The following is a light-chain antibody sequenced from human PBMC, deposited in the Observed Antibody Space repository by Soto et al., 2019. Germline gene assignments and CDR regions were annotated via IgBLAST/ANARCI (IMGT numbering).Light chain of an antibody. Sequence: QSVLTQPASVSGSPGQSITISCTGTSSDVGGYNYVSWYQQHPGKAPKLMIYEVNKRPSGVPDRFSGSKSGNTASLTVSGLQAEDEADYYCTSYAGGNNVFGTGTKLTVL. J-gene: IGLJ1*01. CDR3: TSYAGGNNV. CDR1: SSDVGGYNY. V-gene: IGLV2-8*01. CDR2: EVN.